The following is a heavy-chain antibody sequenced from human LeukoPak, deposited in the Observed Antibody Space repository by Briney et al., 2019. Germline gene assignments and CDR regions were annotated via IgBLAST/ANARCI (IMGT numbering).Heavy chain of an antibody. J-gene: IGHJ4*02. D-gene: IGHD2-21*01. Sequence: PGGSLRLSCVDSALSVGSNFMSWVRQAPGKGLEWVSVIYTGGSAYFADSVKGRFTISRDYSDNTVFLQMNSLRVEDTAVYYCARGPSYCGGDCYYYFDYWGQGTLVTVSS. V-gene: IGHV3-66*01. CDR2: IYTGGSA. CDR1: ALSVGSNF. CDR3: ARGPSYCGGDCYYYFDY.